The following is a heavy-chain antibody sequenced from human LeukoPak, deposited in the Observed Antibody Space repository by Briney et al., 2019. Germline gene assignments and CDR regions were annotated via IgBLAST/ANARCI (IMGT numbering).Heavy chain of an antibody. CDR2: ISYDGSNK. J-gene: IGHJ4*02. V-gene: IGHV3-30*03. CDR3: ARSYSSGWYFDY. D-gene: IGHD6-19*01. Sequence: PGRSLRLPCAASGFTFSSYGMHWVRQAPGKGLEWVAVISYDGSNKYYADSVKGRFTISRDNSKNTLYLHMNSMRAEGTAVYNCARSYSSGWYFDYWGEGTLVTVPA. CDR1: GFTFSSYG.